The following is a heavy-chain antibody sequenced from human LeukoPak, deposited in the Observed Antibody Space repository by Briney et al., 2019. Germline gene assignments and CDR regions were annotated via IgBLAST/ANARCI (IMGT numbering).Heavy chain of an antibody. CDR3: ARGIAVAGFDY. Sequence: SQTLSLTCAISGDSVSSNSAAWSWIRQSPSRGLEWLGRTYYRSKWNNDYAVSVESRITINPDTSKNQFSLQLNSVTPEDTAVYYCARGIAVAGFDYWGQGTLVTVSS. CDR2: TYYRSKWNN. CDR1: GDSVSSNSAA. J-gene: IGHJ4*02. V-gene: IGHV6-1*01. D-gene: IGHD6-19*01.